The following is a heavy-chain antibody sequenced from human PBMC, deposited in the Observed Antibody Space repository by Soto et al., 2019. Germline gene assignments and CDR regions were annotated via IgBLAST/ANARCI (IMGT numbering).Heavy chain of an antibody. V-gene: IGHV4-59*01. Sequence: SETRSLTCTVSGGSISSYYWSWIRQPPGKGLEWIGYIYYSGSTNYNPSLKSRVTISVDTSKNQFSLKLSSVTAADTAVYYCARSQTTVTSYDYWGQGTLVTVS. CDR2: IYYSGST. J-gene: IGHJ4*02. CDR1: GGSISSYY. D-gene: IGHD4-17*01. CDR3: ARSQTTVTSYDY.